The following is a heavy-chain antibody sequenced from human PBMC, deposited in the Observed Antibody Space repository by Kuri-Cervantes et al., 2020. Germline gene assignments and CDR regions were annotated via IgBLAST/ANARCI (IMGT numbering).Heavy chain of an antibody. D-gene: IGHD1-26*01. CDR3: ARSLAGTQFVLDY. J-gene: IGHJ4*02. Sequence: ESLKISCTVSGGSVSSGSYYWSWIRQPPGKGLEWIGYIYYSGSTNYNPSLKSRVTISVDTSKNQFSLKLSSVTAADTAVYYCARSLAGTQFVLDYWGQGTLVTVSS. CDR1: GGSVSSGSYY. CDR2: IYYSGST. V-gene: IGHV4-61*01.